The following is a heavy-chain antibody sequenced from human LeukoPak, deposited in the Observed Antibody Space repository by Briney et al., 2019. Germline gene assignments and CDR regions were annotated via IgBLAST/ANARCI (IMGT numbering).Heavy chain of an antibody. Sequence: GGSLRLSCGASGFTFDDYWMSWVRQAPGQGLEWVANINQDGSEKYYLDSAKGRFTISRDNARNSLYLQMNSLRAEDTAVYYCARVPDYAFDIWGQGTMVTVSS. CDR3: ARVPDYAFDI. V-gene: IGHV3-7*01. CDR1: GFTFDDYW. CDR2: INQDGSEK. J-gene: IGHJ3*02.